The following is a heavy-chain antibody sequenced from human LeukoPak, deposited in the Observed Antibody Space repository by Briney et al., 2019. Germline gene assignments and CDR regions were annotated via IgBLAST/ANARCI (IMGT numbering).Heavy chain of an antibody. J-gene: IGHJ3*02. V-gene: IGHV1-24*01. CDR3: ATGYYYDSSSPDAFDI. Sequence: ASVKVSCKVSGYTLTELSMHWVRQASGKGLEWMGGFDPEDGETIYAQKFQGRVTMTEDTSTDTAYMELSSLRSEDTAVYYCATGYYYDSSSPDAFDIWGQGTMVTVSS. CDR2: FDPEDGET. D-gene: IGHD3-22*01. CDR1: GYTLTELS.